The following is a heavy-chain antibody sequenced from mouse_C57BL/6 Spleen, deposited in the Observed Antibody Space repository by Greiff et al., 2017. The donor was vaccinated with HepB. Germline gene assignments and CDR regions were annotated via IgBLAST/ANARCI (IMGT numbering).Heavy chain of an antibody. D-gene: IGHD3-2*02. CDR1: GYAFSSSW. Sequence: VKLMESGPELVKPGASVKISCKASGYAFSSSWMNWVKQRPGKGLEWIGRIYPGDGDTNYNGKFKGKATLTADKSSSTAYMQLSSLTSEDSAVYFCARYGDSSGYYFDYWGQGTTLTVSS. CDR2: IYPGDGDT. V-gene: IGHV1-82*01. J-gene: IGHJ2*01. CDR3: ARYGDSSGYYFDY.